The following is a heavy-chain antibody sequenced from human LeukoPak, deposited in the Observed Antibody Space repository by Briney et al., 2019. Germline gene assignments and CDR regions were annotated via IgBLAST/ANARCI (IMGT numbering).Heavy chain of an antibody. V-gene: IGHV4-61*05. J-gene: IGHJ4*02. CDR3: ARQAGSYAFYYYDY. D-gene: IGHD2-2*01. CDR2: IYYSGST. CDR1: YGSISSSSYY. Sequence: SETLSLTCTVSYGSISSSSYYWGWIRQPPGKGLEWIGYIYYSGSTNYNPSLKSRVTISVDTSKNQFSLKLTSVTAADTAVYYCARQAGSYAFYYYDYWGQGTLVTVSS.